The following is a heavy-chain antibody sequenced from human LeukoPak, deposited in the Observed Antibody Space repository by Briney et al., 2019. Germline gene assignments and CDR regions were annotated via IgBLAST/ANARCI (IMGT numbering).Heavy chain of an antibody. CDR1: GGSISSYY. Sequence: SETLSLTCTVSGGSISSYYWSWLRQPPGEGLEWIGYIYYSGSTKYSPSLKSRVTISVDTSKNQFSLKLSSVTAADTAVYYCARDECSGGSCYSGYWGQGTLVTVSS. CDR2: IYYSGST. V-gene: IGHV4-59*01. D-gene: IGHD2-15*01. J-gene: IGHJ4*02. CDR3: ARDECSGGSCYSGY.